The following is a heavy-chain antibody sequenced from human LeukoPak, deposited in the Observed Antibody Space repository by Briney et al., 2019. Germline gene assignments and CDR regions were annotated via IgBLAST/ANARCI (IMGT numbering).Heavy chain of an antibody. CDR2: IGGSGGST. CDR1: GFTFSSYA. CDR3: AKTIYYDSSGPFDY. V-gene: IGHV3-23*01. Sequence: SGGSLRLSCAASGFTFSSYAMSWVRQAPGKGLEWVSAIGGSGGSTYYADSVKGRFTISRDNSKNTLYLQMNSLRAEDTAVYYCAKTIYYDSSGPFDYWGQGTLVTVSS. J-gene: IGHJ4*02. D-gene: IGHD3-22*01.